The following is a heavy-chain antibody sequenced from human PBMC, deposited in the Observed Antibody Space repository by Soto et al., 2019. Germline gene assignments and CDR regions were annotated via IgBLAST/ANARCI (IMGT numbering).Heavy chain of an antibody. Sequence: QVQLVQSGAEVKKPGSSVKVSCKASGGTFSSYAISWVRQAPGQGLEWMGGIIPIFGTANYAQKFQGRDTITADESTSTAYMELSSLRSEDTAVYYCARDREMATITYYYYGMDVWGQGTTVTVSS. V-gene: IGHV1-69*01. CDR2: IIPIFGTA. CDR1: GGTFSSYA. CDR3: ARDREMATITYYYYGMDV. J-gene: IGHJ6*02. D-gene: IGHD5-12*01.